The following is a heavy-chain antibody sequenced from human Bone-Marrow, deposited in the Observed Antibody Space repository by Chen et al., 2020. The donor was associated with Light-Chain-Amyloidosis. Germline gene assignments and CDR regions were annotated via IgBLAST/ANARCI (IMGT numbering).Heavy chain of an antibody. Sequence: QVQLVQSGAEVRKPGSSVKVSCQASGGSLSNYAISWVRQAPGQGLEWMGGIIPSFGTTTNNAKYQGGRTLTAEEYTSTVYMMMRSRLCDEAAVYFCGGTVVAADYSIVVCGQGATITASS. D-gene: IGHD6-25*01. CDR3: GGTVVAADYSIVV. J-gene: IGHJ6*02. V-gene: IGHV1-69*01. CDR2: IIPSFGTT. CDR1: GGSLSNYA.